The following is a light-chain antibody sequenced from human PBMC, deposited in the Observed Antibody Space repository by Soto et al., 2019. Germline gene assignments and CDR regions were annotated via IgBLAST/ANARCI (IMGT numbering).Light chain of an antibody. CDR3: MQALQTPWT. J-gene: IGKJ1*01. V-gene: IGKV1-33*01. CDR2: AAS. CDR1: QDIDNY. Sequence: QLAQSPSSLAAVVGGSGTITCRASQDIDNYLNWYQNRPGEDPKILIYAASYLETGVPARFSGSGSGTDFKLKISRVEAEDVGVYYCMQALQTPWTFGLGTKVDIK.